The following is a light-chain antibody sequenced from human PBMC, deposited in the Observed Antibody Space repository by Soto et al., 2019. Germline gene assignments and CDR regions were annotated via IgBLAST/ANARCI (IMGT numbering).Light chain of an antibody. CDR1: QSVSNW. Sequence: DIQMTQSPSTLSASVGERVTITCRASQSVSNWLAWYQQKPGKAPKLLIYAASTLQSGVPSRFSGSGSGTDFTLTISCLQSEDFATYYCLQDYTYPWTFGQGTKVDIK. V-gene: IGKV1-5*01. CDR2: AAS. CDR3: LQDYTYPWT. J-gene: IGKJ1*01.